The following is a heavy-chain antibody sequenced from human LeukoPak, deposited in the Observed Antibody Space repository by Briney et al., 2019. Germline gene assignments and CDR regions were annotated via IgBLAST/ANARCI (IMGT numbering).Heavy chain of an antibody. CDR1: GYSISSGYY. J-gene: IGHJ6*03. Sequence: SETLSLTCTVSGYSISSGYYWGWIRQPPGKGREWIGSIYHSGSTYYNPSLKSRVTISVDTSKNQFSLKLSSVTAADTAVYYCARHRTGGYATWYYMDVWGKGTTVTISS. CDR3: ARHRTGGYATWYYMDV. D-gene: IGHD1-26*01. V-gene: IGHV4-38-2*02. CDR2: IYHSGST.